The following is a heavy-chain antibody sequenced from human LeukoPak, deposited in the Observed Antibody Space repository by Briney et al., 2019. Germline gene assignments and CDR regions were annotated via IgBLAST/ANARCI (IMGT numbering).Heavy chain of an antibody. CDR1: GGSISSYY. CDR2: THYSGST. V-gene: IGHV4-59*01. CDR3: ASGYCGGACQLGGVDM. J-gene: IGHJ3*02. Sequence: SETLSLTCTVSGGSISSYYWSWLRQPPGKGLEYIGYTHYSGSTNYNPSLKGRVTISLDTSGNQFSLKLSSVTAADTAVYYCASGYCGGACQLGGVDMWGQGTMVTVSS. D-gene: IGHD2-21*02.